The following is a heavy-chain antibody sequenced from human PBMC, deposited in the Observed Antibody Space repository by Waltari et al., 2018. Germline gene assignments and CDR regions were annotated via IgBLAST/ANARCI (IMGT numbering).Heavy chain of an antibody. Sequence: EVQLVESGGGLVKAGGSLRLSCAASGFTFDNAWMSWFRQAPGKGLEWVGRIKSRAEGGTTDYVAPVEGRFTISRDDSKNTLYLQMSSLKTEDTAVYYCTAAISSCSCYDSWGQGTLVTVSS. D-gene: IGHD2-21*01. CDR3: TAAISSCSCYDS. CDR2: IKSRAEGGTT. CDR1: GFTFDNAW. J-gene: IGHJ4*02. V-gene: IGHV3-15*01.